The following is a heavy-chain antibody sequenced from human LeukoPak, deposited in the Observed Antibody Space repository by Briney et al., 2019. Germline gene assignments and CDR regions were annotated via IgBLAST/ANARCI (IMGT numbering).Heavy chain of an antibody. CDR1: GFTFSNYA. CDR3: ARDSTYYYASGSSGPHYFDS. J-gene: IGHJ4*02. Sequence: GGSLRLSCAASGFTFSNYAMHWVRQAPGKGLEWVAVISNVETNTYYADSVKGRFTISRDNSKNTLYLQLNSLRAEDTSVYYCARDSTYYYASGSSGPHYFDSWGQGTLVTVSS. V-gene: IGHV3-30*01. D-gene: IGHD3-10*01. CDR2: ISNVETNT.